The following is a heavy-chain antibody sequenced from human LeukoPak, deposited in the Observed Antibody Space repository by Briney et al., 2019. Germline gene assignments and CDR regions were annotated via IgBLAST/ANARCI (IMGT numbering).Heavy chain of an antibody. CDR3: AAGITIFGVVITGFDY. Sequence: GGSLRLSCAASGFTFSSYSMNWVRQAPGKGLEWVSYISSSSTIYYADSVKGRFTISRDNSKNTLYLQMNSLRAEDTAVYYCAAGITIFGVVITGFDYWGQGTLVTVSS. CDR1: GFTFSSYS. V-gene: IGHV3-48*01. J-gene: IGHJ4*02. D-gene: IGHD3-3*01. CDR2: ISSSSTI.